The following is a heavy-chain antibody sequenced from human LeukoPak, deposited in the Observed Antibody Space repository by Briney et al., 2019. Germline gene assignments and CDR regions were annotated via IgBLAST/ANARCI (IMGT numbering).Heavy chain of an antibody. Sequence: PGGSLRLSCAASGFTFSNYNMNWVRHAPGKGLEWVSSITSSSSYIYYADSVKGRFTISRDNAKNSLHLQMNSLRAEDTALYYCARVGTSGGEPGSLDYWGQGTLVTVSS. J-gene: IGHJ4*02. CDR1: GFTFSNYN. CDR2: ITSSSSYI. CDR3: ARVGTSGGEPGSLDY. V-gene: IGHV3-21*04. D-gene: IGHD3-10*01.